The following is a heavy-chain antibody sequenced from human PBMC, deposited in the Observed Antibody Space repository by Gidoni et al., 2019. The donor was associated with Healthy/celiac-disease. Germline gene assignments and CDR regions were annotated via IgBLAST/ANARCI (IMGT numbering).Heavy chain of an antibody. CDR1: GFTFDDYA. D-gene: IGHD3-22*01. CDR3: AKSTSRGGIAVVTTLGY. V-gene: IGHV3-9*01. J-gene: IGHJ4*02. CDR2: ISWNSGSI. Sequence: EVQLVESGGGLVQPGRSLRLSCAASGFTFDDYAMHWVRQAPGKGLEWVSGISWNSGSIGYADSVKGRFTISRDNAKNSLYLQMNSLRAEDTALYYCAKSTSRGGIAVVTTLGYWGQGTLVTVSS.